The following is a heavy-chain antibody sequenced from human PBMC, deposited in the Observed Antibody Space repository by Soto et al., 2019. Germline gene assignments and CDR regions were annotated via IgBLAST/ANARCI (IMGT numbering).Heavy chain of an antibody. D-gene: IGHD3-3*01. Sequence: EVRLLESGGGLVQPGGSLRLSCAASGFTFSNYAMTWVRQAPGKGLEWVSGLNGSGGSTSSADSVKGRFAISRDNSKNSLYLQMSSLRAEDTAVYYCARDRGGGSIFGGHYGMDVWGQGTTVTVSS. J-gene: IGHJ6*02. CDR1: GFTFSNYA. CDR3: ARDRGGGSIFGGHYGMDV. CDR2: LNGSGGST. V-gene: IGHV3-23*01.